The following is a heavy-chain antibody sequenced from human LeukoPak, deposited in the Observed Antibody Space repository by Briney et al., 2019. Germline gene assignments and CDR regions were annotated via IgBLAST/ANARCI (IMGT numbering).Heavy chain of an antibody. D-gene: IGHD3-22*01. CDR3: AKAGYYDSSGYPDY. J-gene: IGHJ4*02. V-gene: IGHV3-23*01. CDR1: GFTFGSYA. CDR2: ISGSGGST. Sequence: PGGSLRLSCAASGFTFGSYAMSWVRQAPGKGLEWVSAISGSGGSTYYADSVKGRFTISRDNSKNTLYLQMNSLRAEDTAVYYCAKAGYYDSSGYPDYWGQGTLVTVSS.